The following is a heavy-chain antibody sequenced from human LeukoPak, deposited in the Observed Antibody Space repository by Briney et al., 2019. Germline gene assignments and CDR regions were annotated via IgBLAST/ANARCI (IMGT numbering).Heavy chain of an antibody. D-gene: IGHD6-19*01. CDR3: ARDLSGLGYYFDC. Sequence: GGSLRLSCAASGFTFSNYGMHRVRQAPGKGLEWVAVISYDGYIKNYADSVKGRFTISRDNSKNTLYVQMNSLRAEDTALYYCARDLSGLGYYFDCWGQGTLVTVSS. CDR2: ISYDGYIK. V-gene: IGHV3-30*03. J-gene: IGHJ4*02. CDR1: GFTFSNYG.